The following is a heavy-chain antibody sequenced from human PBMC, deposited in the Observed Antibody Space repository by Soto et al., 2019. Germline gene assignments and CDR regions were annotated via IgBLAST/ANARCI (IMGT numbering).Heavy chain of an antibody. CDR3: AKDVGGSGHYYFDY. D-gene: IGHD2-15*01. CDR1: GFTFSTYA. V-gene: IGHV3-23*01. J-gene: IGHJ4*02. CDR2: ISGSGSST. Sequence: EVQLLESGGGLVQPGGSLRLSCAASGFTFSTYAMSWVRQAPGKGLEWVSAISGSGSSTYYVDSVKGRFTISRDNSKNTLFLQMNSLRVEDTAVYYCAKDVGGSGHYYFDYWGQGTLVTVSS.